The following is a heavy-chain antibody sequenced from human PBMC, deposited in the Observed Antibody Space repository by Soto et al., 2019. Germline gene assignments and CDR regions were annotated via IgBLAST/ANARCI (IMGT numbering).Heavy chain of an antibody. CDR2: ISYDGGKT. J-gene: IGHJ4*02. CDR1: GFSFSSCG. CDR3: AKGPAVVTLDY. D-gene: IGHD2-21*02. Sequence: PGGSLRLSCEASGFSFSSCGMHWVRQAPGKGLEWVALISYDGGKTHYVDSVKGRFTISRDDSKNRLYLQMNSLRAEDTAMYYCAKGPAVVTLDYWGQGTLVTVSS. V-gene: IGHV3-30*18.